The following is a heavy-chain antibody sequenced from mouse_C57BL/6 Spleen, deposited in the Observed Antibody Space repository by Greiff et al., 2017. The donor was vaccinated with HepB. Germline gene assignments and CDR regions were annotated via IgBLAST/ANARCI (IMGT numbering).Heavy chain of an antibody. V-gene: IGHV1-69*01. CDR2: IDPSDSYT. CDR1: GYTFTSYW. D-gene: IGHD3-2*02. J-gene: IGHJ2*01. CDR3: AREGAAQSLDY. Sequence: VQLQESGAELVMPGASVKLSCKASGYTFTSYWMHWVKQRPGQGLEWIGEIDPSDSYTNYNQKFKGKSTLTVDKSSSTAYMQLSSLTSEDSAVYYCAREGAAQSLDYWGQGTTLTVSS.